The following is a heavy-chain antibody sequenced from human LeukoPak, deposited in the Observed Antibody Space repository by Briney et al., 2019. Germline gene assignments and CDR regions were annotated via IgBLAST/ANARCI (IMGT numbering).Heavy chain of an antibody. V-gene: IGHV4-39*01. CDR1: GGSISSSSYY. CDR3: ASGPTVTTIDY. J-gene: IGHJ4*02. Sequence: SETLSLTCTVSGGSISSSSYYWGWIRQPPGKGLEWIGRIYYSGSTYYNPSLKSRVTISVDTSKNQFSLKLSSVTAADAAVYYCASGPTVTTIDYWGQGTLVAVSS. D-gene: IGHD4-11*01. CDR2: IYYSGST.